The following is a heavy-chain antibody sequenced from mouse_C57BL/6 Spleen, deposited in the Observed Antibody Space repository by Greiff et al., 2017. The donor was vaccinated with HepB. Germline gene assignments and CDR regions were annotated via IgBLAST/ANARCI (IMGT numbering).Heavy chain of an antibody. V-gene: IGHV1-66*01. J-gene: IGHJ4*01. CDR3: ARLYDGYYAMDY. CDR1: GYSFTSYY. D-gene: IGHD2-3*01. CDR2: IYPGSGNT. Sequence: QVQLQQSGPELVKPGASVKISCKASGYSFTSYYIHWVKQRPGQGLEWIGWIYPGSGNTKYNEKFKGKATLTADTSSSTAYMQLSSLTSEDSAVYYCARLYDGYYAMDYWGQGTSVTVSS.